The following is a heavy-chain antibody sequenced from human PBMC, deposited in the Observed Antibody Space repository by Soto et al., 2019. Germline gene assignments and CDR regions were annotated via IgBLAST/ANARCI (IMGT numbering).Heavy chain of an antibody. CDR1: GFTFSSYG. Sequence: GGSLRLSCAASGFTFSSYGMQWVRQAPGKGLEWVAVIWYDGSNKYYADSVKGRFTISRDNSKNTLYLQMNSLRAEDTAVYYCARDTGYYYDSSGHHDYWGQGTLVTVSS. D-gene: IGHD3-22*01. CDR3: ARDTGYYYDSSGHHDY. CDR2: IWYDGSNK. J-gene: IGHJ4*02. V-gene: IGHV3-33*01.